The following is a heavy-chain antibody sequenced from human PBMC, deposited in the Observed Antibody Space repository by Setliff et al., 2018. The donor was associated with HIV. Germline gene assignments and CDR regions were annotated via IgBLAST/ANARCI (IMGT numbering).Heavy chain of an antibody. CDR1: GGSISSSSYY. CDR3: ARRSGWFYDY. V-gene: IGHV4-39*01. D-gene: IGHD6-19*01. CDR2: IYYSGST. J-gene: IGHJ4*02. Sequence: SETLSLTCNVSGGSISSSSYYWGWIRQPPGKGLEWIGSIYYSGSTYYNPPLKSRVTISVDTSKNQFPLKLSSVTAADTAVYYCARRSGWFYDYWGQGTLVTVSS.